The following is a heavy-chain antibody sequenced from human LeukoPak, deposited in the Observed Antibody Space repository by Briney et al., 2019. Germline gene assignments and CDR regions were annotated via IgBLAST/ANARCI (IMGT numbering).Heavy chain of an antibody. CDR2: ISVSADST. Sequence: GGSLRLSCAASGFTFSSYAMSWGLQAPGKEVEWLSAISVSADSTYYAACAKGRFTISRDNSRNTLYLQINSLRADDTAVYYCAKDREYTGSYYLYFDYWGQGTLVTVSS. D-gene: IGHD1-26*01. V-gene: IGHV3-23*01. J-gene: IGHJ4*02. CDR1: GFTFSSYA. CDR3: AKDREYTGSYYLYFDY.